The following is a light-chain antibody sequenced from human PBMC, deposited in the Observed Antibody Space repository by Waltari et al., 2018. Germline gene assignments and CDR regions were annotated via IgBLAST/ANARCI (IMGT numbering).Light chain of an antibody. CDR2: RAS. CDR1: PSIYSTY. Sequence: EIVLTQSPGTLSLSPGERATLSSRASPSIYSTYLAWYQQKPGQAPRLLIFRASNRATGVPDRFSGSGSGTDFTLTISRLEPEDFAVFYCQQYGSSPRTFGQGTTVEIK. J-gene: IGKJ1*01. V-gene: IGKV3-20*01. CDR3: QQYGSSPRT.